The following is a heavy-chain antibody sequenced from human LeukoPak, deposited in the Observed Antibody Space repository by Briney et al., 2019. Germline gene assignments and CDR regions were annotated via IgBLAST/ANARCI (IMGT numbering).Heavy chain of an antibody. J-gene: IGHJ4*02. D-gene: IGHD3-10*01. CDR3: ARDWGSGNSYYFDY. CDR2: IWYDGSNK. V-gene: IGHV3-33*01. Sequence: GGSLRLSCAASGFTFSSYGMHWVRHAPGKGLEWVAVIWYDGSNKYYEDSAKGRFTISRDNSKNTLYLQMNSPRAEDTAVYYCARDWGSGNSYYFDYWGQGTLVTVSS. CDR1: GFTFSSYG.